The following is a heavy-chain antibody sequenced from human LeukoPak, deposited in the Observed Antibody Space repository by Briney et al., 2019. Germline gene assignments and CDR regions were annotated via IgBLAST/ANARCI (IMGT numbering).Heavy chain of an antibody. CDR3: ARVNGPNSGYYYTLDP. Sequence: GGSLRPSCAASGLTFRNYAMHWVRQAPGGRLEWVAVIWFDGTEKYYAASVMGRFTISRDSSESTLYLQMNGLRTEDTAVYYCARVNGPNSGYYYTLDPWGQGTPVTVSS. J-gene: IGHJ5*02. V-gene: IGHV3-33*01. D-gene: IGHD3-22*01. CDR2: IWFDGTEK. CDR1: GLTFRNYA.